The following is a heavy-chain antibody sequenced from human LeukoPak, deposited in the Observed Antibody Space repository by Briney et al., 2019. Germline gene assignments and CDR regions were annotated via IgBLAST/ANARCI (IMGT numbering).Heavy chain of an antibody. CDR3: ARGGGYCTKGVCYLDY. D-gene: IGHD2-8*01. V-gene: IGHV3-21*01. CDR2: ISSYNDYI. CDR1: GFTFRGYS. J-gene: IGHJ4*02. Sequence: PGGSLRLSCAASGFTFRGYSMNWVRQAPGKWLERVSSISSYNDYIYYADSVKGRFTISRDNAKNSLYLEMNRLGAEDTAVYYCARGGGYCTKGVCYLDYWGQGTLVTVSS.